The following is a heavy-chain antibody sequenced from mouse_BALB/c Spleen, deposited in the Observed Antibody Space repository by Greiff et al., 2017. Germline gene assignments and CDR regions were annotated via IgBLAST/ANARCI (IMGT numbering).Heavy chain of an antibody. CDR3: ARSKYGTAYAMDY. CDR2: ISSGSSTI. V-gene: IGHV5-17*02. CDR1: GFTFSSFG. Sequence: DVMLVESGGGLVQPGGSRKLSCAASGFTFSSFGMHWVRQAPEKGLEWVAYISSGSSTIYYADTVKGRFTISRDNPKNTLFLQMTSLRSEDTAMYYCARSKYGTAYAMDYWGQGTSVTVSS. D-gene: IGHD2-10*02. J-gene: IGHJ4*01.